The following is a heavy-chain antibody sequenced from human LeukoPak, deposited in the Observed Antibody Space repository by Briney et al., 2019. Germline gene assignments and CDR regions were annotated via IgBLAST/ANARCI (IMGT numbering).Heavy chain of an antibody. CDR1: GFTFSSYW. CDR2: INQGGNEK. J-gene: IGHJ4*02. V-gene: IGHV3-7*01. D-gene: IGHD3-9*01. CDR3: ARDFGTTGYDLYDY. Sequence: GGSLRLSCAASGFTFSSYWMHWVRQRPGKGLEWVANINQGGNEKYYVDSVRGRFTISRDNAKNSLYLQMNSLRDEDTSVYYCARDFGTTGYDLYDYWGQGTLVTVSS.